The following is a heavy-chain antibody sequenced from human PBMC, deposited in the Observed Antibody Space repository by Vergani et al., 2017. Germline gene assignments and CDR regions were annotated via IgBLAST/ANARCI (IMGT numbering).Heavy chain of an antibody. Sequence: QVQLQESGPGLVKPSETLSLTCAVSGYSISSGNYWGWIRQPPGKGLEWSGSIYHSGSTYYNPSLQSRVTISVDTSKNQFSLKLSSVAAADTAVYYCARHLIGGTTAAFWGQGSLVTVSS. V-gene: IGHV4-38-2*01. D-gene: IGHD1-7*01. J-gene: IGHJ4*02. CDR2: IYHSGST. CDR1: GYSISSGNY. CDR3: ARHLIGGTTAAF.